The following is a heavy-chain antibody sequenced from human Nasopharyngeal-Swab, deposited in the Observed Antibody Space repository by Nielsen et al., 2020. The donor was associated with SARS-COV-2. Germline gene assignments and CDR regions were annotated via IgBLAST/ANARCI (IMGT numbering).Heavy chain of an antibody. V-gene: IGHV1-3*01. CDR3: ASFEYSSSSGLDYYYYYGMDV. Sequence: ASVKASCKASGYTFTSYAMHWVRQAPGQRLEWMGWINAGNGNTKYSQKFQGRVTITRDTSASTAYMELSSLRSEDTAVYYCASFEYSSSSGLDYYYYYGMDVWGQGTTVTVSS. J-gene: IGHJ6*02. CDR1: GYTFTSYA. D-gene: IGHD6-6*01. CDR2: INAGNGNT.